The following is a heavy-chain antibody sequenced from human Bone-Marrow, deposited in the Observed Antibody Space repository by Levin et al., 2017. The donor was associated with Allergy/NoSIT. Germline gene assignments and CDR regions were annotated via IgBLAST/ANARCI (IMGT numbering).Heavy chain of an antibody. CDR2: IYPGDSDT. CDR3: ARAPGELRYFDWLLSYGGFYYGMDV. Sequence: GESLKISCKGSGYSFTSYWIGWVRQMPGKGLEWMGIIYPGDSDTRYSPSFQGQVTISADKSISTAYLQWSSLKASDTAMYYCARAPGELRYFDWLLSYGGFYYGMDVWGQGTTVTVSS. D-gene: IGHD3-9*01. V-gene: IGHV5-51*01. CDR1: GYSFTSYW. J-gene: IGHJ6*02.